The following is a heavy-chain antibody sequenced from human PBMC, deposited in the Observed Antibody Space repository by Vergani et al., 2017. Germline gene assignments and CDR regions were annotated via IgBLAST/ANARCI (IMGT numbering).Heavy chain of an antibody. D-gene: IGHD6-13*01. CDR1: GGSFSGYY. J-gene: IGHJ6*02. CDR2: INHSGST. CDR3: ARVLAAGTFNYYYYYGMDV. Sequence: QVQLQQWGAGLLKPSETLSLTCAVYGGSFSGYYWSWIRQPPGKGLEWIGEINHSGSTNYNPSLKSRVTISVDTSKNQFSLKLSSVTAADTAVYYCARVLAAGTFNYYYYYGMDVWGQGP. V-gene: IGHV4-34*01.